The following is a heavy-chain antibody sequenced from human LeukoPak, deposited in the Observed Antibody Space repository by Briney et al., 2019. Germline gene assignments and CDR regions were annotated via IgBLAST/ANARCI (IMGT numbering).Heavy chain of an antibody. D-gene: IGHD3-16*01. Sequence: GESLKISCKGSGYSFTSYWIGWVRQMPGKGLEWMGIIYPGDSDTRYSPSFQGQVTISADKSISTAYLQWSSLKASDTAMYYCARQFAPLGEAFDIWGQGTMVTVSS. J-gene: IGHJ3*02. CDR1: GYSFTSYW. V-gene: IGHV5-51*01. CDR2: IYPGDSDT. CDR3: ARQFAPLGEAFDI.